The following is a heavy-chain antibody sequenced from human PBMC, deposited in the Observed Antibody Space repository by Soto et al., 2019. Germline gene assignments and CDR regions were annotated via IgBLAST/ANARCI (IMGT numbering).Heavy chain of an antibody. Sequence: ASVKVSCKASGYTFTSYAMHWVRQAPGQRLEWMGWINAGNGNTKYSQKFQGRVTITGDTSASTAYMELSSLRSEDTAVYYCARMYYYDSSGYYFPLYFDYWGQGTLVTVS. CDR3: ARMYYYDSSGYYFPLYFDY. D-gene: IGHD3-22*01. J-gene: IGHJ4*02. V-gene: IGHV1-3*01. CDR2: INAGNGNT. CDR1: GYTFTSYA.